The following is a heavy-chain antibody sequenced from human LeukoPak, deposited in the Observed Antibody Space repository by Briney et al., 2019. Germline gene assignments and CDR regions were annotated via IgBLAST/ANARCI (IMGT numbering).Heavy chain of an antibody. J-gene: IGHJ4*02. CDR2: IIPILGIA. CDR1: GGTFSSYA. D-gene: IGHD6-13*01. Sequence: SVKVSCRASGGTFSSYAISWWRQAPGQGLEWMGRIIPILGIANYAQKFQGRVTITADKSTRTAYMELSSLRSEDTAVYYCASADSTAGGSLLYYFDYWGQGTLVTVSS. CDR3: ASADSTAGGSLLYYFDY. V-gene: IGHV1-69*04.